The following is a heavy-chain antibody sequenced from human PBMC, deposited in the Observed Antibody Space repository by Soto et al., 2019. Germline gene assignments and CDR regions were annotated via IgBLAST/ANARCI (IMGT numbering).Heavy chain of an antibody. J-gene: IGHJ4*02. V-gene: IGHV4-4*02. CDR3: ASAAFDY. Sequence: QVQLQESGPGLVKPSGTLSLTCAVSDGSISSSNWWNWVRQPPGKGLEWIGEIYPGGSINYNPSLKRRLTLSVIKSTHPISLNMTSVTAADTAVYYCASAAFDYWAQGTLVTVTS. CDR2: IYPGGSI. CDR1: DGSISSSNW.